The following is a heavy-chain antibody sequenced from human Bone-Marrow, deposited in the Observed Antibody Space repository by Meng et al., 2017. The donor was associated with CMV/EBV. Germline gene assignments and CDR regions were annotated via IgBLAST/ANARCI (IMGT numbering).Heavy chain of an antibody. CDR1: GFTFSSYE. V-gene: IGHV3-48*03. D-gene: IGHD2-2*02. J-gene: IGHJ4*02. CDR2: ISSSGSTI. Sequence: SCKASGFTFSSYEMNWVRQAPGKGLEWVSYISSSGSTIYYADSVKGRFTISRDNAKNALYLQMNSLRAEDTAVYYCARDRHCSSTSCYNGVGYWGQGTLVTVSS. CDR3: ARDRHCSSTSCYNGVGY.